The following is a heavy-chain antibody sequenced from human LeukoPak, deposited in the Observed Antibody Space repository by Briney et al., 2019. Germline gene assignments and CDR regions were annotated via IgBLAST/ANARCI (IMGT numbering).Heavy chain of an antibody. CDR2: IKRDGSEI. D-gene: IGHD3-10*01. Sequence: PGGSLRLSCVASGFTFSNYWMGWVRQAPGKGLEWVASIKRDGSEIYYVDSVKGRFTISRDNSKSTLYLQMNSLRAEDTAVYYCAKEGYYGSGSFPDSWGQGTLVTVSS. CDR3: AKEGYYGSGSFPDS. J-gene: IGHJ4*02. CDR1: GFTFSNYW. V-gene: IGHV3-7*01.